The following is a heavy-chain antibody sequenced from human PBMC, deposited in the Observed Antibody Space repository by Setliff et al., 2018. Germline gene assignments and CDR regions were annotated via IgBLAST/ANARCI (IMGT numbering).Heavy chain of an antibody. D-gene: IGHD5-18*01. CDR2: ISGSGDST. CDR3: AKQNTPMGYGINWFDP. Sequence: PGGSLRLSCAASGFTFSAYWMSWVRQAPGKGLEWVSAISGSGDSTYYADSVKGRFSISRDNSKNTLYLQMNSLRAEDTAVYYCAKQNTPMGYGINWFDPWGQGTLVTVSS. CDR1: GFTFSAYW. V-gene: IGHV3-23*01. J-gene: IGHJ5*02.